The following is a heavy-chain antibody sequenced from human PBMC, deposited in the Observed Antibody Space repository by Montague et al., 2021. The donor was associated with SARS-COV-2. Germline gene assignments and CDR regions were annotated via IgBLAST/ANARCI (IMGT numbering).Heavy chain of an antibody. J-gene: IGHJ4*02. CDR2: IKEDGSEK. D-gene: IGHD3-10*01. V-gene: IGHV3-7*01. CDR1: GFPFSRYW. Sequence: SRSLSLSASGFPFSRYWMTWVRQAPGKGLEWVANIKEDGSEKYYVDSVKGRFTISRDNAKNSLSLQMNSLRAEDTAVYYCARTGYFASGNYVWGQGTLVTVSS. CDR3: ARTGYFASGNYV.